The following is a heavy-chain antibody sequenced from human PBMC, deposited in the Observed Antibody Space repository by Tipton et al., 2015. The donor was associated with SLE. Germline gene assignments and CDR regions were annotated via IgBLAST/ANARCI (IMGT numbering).Heavy chain of an antibody. V-gene: IGHV4-4*07. Sequence: TLSLTCSVSGASIGSYYWSWIRKPAGKGLEWIGYIYASGSTHYNPSLKSRVTMSVDTSKNHFSLNLTSVTAADTAVYYCATEGPHGYGAPSYWGQGTLVTVSS. CDR3: ATEGPHGYGAPSY. CDR1: GASIGSYY. CDR2: IYASGST. D-gene: IGHD4/OR15-4a*01. J-gene: IGHJ4*02.